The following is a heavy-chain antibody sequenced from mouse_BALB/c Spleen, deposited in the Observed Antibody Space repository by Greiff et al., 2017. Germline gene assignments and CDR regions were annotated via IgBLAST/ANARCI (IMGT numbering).Heavy chain of an antibody. V-gene: IGHV1S56*01. J-gene: IGHJ2*01. CDR1: GYTFTSYD. D-gene: IGHD3-1*01. CDR3: ARWGSSGYFDY. Sequence: VKLMESGPELVKPGALVKISCKASGYTFTSYDINWVKQRPGQGLEWIGWIYAGDGSTKYNEKFKGKATLTADKSSSTAYMQLSSLTSENSAVYFCARWGSSGYFDYWGQGTTLTVSS. CDR2: IYAGDGST.